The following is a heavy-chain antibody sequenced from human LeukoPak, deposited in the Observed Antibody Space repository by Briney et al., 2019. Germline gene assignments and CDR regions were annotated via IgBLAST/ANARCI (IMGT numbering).Heavy chain of an antibody. CDR3: ARDGGAYFDY. Sequence: SLTLSCAASGFTFSSYALHWVRQAPGKGLEWVAIISYDGSNKYYADSVKGRFTISRDNSKNTLYVQMNSLRPEDTAVYYCARDGGAYFDYWGQGSLVSVSS. CDR2: ISYDGSNK. CDR1: GFTFSSYA. J-gene: IGHJ4*02. D-gene: IGHD1-26*01. V-gene: IGHV3-30-3*01.